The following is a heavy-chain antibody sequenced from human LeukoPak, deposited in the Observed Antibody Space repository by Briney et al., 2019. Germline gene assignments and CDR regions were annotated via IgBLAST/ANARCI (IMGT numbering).Heavy chain of an antibody. CDR3: AKDATDYVWGSYREDY. V-gene: IGHV3-23*01. D-gene: IGHD3-16*01. CDR2: ISGSGGST. CDR1: GFTFSSYA. Sequence: GGSLRLSCAASGFTFSSYAMSWVRQAPGKGLEWVSAISGSGGSTYYADSVKGRFTISRDNSKNTLCLQMNSLRAEDTAVYYCAKDATDYVWGSYREDYWGQGTLVTVSS. J-gene: IGHJ4*02.